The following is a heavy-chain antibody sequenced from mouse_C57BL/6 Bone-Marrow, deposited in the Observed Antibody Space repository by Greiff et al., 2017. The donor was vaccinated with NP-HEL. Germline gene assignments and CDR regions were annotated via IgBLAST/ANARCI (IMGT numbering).Heavy chain of an antibody. V-gene: IGHV5-16*01. D-gene: IGHD1-1*01. CDR2: INYDGSST. CDR3: ARIYYYGSSIYFDY. CDR1: GFTFSDYY. Sequence: EVMLVESEGGLVQPGSSMKLSCTASGFTFSDYYMAWVRQVPEKGLEWVANINYDGSSTYYLDSLKSRFIISRDNAKNILYLQMSSLKSEDTATYYCARIYYYGSSIYFDYWGQGTTLTVSS. J-gene: IGHJ2*01.